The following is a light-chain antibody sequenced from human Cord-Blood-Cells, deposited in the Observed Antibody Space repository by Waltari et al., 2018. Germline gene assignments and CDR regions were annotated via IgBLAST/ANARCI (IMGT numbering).Light chain of an antibody. J-gene: IGKJ5*01. V-gene: IGKV3-11*01. CDR1: QSVSSY. Sequence: IVLTQSPATLSLSPGERATLSCRASQSVSSYLAWYQQKPGQAPRLLIYDASNRATGIPARFSGSGSGTDFTLTISSLEPEDFAVYYCQQRSNWPPITFGQGTRLEIE. CDR2: DAS. CDR3: QQRSNWPPIT.